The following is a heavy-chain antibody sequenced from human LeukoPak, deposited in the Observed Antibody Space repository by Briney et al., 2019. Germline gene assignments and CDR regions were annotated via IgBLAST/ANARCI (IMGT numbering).Heavy chain of an antibody. CDR1: GFTFSSYA. V-gene: IGHV3-30*04. J-gene: IGHJ4*02. CDR3: ARGSDY. Sequence: GGSLRLSCAASGFTFSSYAMHWVRQAPGKGLEWVAVISYDGSNKFYADSVKGRFTISRDNAKNSVYLQMNSLRVEDTAFYYCARGSDYWGQGTLVTVSS. CDR2: ISYDGSNK.